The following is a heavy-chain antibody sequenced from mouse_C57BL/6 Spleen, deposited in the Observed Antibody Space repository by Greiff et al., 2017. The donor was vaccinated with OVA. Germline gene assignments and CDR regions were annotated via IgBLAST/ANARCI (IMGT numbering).Heavy chain of an antibody. CDR1: GYTFTDYN. V-gene: IGHV1-18*01. CDR2: INPNNGGT. CDR3: ARCITTVVRGAMDY. D-gene: IGHD1-1*01. J-gene: IGHJ4*01. Sequence: EVQLQQSGPELVKPGASVKIPCKASGYTFTDYNMDWVKQSHGQSLEWIGDINPNNGGTIYNQKFKGKATLTVDKSSSTAYMELRRLTSEDTAVYYGARCITTVVRGAMDYWGQGTSVTVSS.